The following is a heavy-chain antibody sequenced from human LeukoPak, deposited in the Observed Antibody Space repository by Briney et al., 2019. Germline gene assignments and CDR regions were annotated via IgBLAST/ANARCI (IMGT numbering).Heavy chain of an antibody. V-gene: IGHV4-59*01. CDR1: GGSFSDYY. CDR3: ARLYSTIWTDV. Sequence: SETLSLTCAVYGGSFSDYYWSWIRQPPGKGLEWIGYVFYSGSTNYNPSLKSRVTISVDTSKNQFSLGLSSVTAADTAVYYCARLYSTIWTDVWGQGITVTVSS. CDR2: VFYSGST. J-gene: IGHJ6*02. D-gene: IGHD6-13*01.